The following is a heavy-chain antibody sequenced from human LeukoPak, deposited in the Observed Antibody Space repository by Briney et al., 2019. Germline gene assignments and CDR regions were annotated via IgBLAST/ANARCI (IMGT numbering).Heavy chain of an antibody. CDR1: GFTFSSYA. D-gene: IGHD2-2*01. Sequence: GGSLRLSCAASGFTFSSYAMHWVRQAPGKGLEWVAVISYDGSNKYYADSVKGRFTISRDNSKNTLYLQMNSLRAEDTAVYYCARLTSDCSSTSCYWFGAFDIWGQGTMVTVSS. V-gene: IGHV3-30-3*01. J-gene: IGHJ3*02. CDR2: ISYDGSNK. CDR3: ARLTSDCSSTSCYWFGAFDI.